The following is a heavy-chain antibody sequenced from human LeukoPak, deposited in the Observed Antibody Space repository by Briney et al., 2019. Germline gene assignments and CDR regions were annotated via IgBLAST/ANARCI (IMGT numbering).Heavy chain of an antibody. D-gene: IGHD5-12*01. CDR3: ARGEYDYGPLDY. CDR2: IYPGDSDT. V-gene: IGHV5-51*01. CDR1: GYSFTDYW. Sequence: KSGESLKISCKTSGYSFTDYWIGWVRQMPGKGLEWMGIIYPGDSDTRYSPSFQGQVTISADKSISTAYLQWSSLRASDTAMYYCARGEYDYGPLDYWGQGTLVTVSS. J-gene: IGHJ4*02.